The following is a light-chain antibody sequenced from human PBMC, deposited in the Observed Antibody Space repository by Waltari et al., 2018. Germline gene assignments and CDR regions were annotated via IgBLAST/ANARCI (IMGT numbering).Light chain of an antibody. CDR3: QTWGTGIVV. CDR2: LNSDGSH. J-gene: IGLJ2*01. V-gene: IGLV4-69*01. CDR1: SGHSSYA. Sequence: QLVLTQSPSASASLRASVKLTCTLSSGHSSYAIAWHQQKPEKGPRYLMKLNSDGSHSKGDGIPDRFSGSSSGAERYLPISSLQSEDEADYYCQTWGTGIVVFGGGTKLTVL.